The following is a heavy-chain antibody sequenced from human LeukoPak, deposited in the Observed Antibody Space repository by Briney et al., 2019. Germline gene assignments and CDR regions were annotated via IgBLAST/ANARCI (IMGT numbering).Heavy chain of an antibody. CDR2: IYYSGST. D-gene: IGHD3-9*01. V-gene: IGHV4-30-4*01. J-gene: IGHJ5*02. Sequence: PSETLSLTCTVSGGSISSGDYYWSWIRQPPGKGLEWIRYIYYSGSTYYNPSLKSRVTISVDTSKNQFSLKLSSVTAADTAVYYCARGVANDILPWFDPWGQGTLVTVSS. CDR1: GGSISSGDYY. CDR3: ARGVANDILPWFDP.